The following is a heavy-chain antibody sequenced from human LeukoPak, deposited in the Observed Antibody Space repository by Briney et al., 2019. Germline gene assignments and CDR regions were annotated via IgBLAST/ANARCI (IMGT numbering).Heavy chain of an antibody. CDR3: ARTIAVAGPYYFDY. V-gene: IGHV3-21*06. D-gene: IGHD6-19*01. Sequence: PGGSLRLSCAASGFTFSSYSMNWVRQAPGKGLEWVSSISSSSSFLYYAGSVKGRFTISRDNAKNSLYLQVNSLRADDTAVYYCARTIAVAGPYYFDYWGQGTLVTVSS. J-gene: IGHJ4*02. CDR1: GFTFSSYS. CDR2: ISSSSSFL.